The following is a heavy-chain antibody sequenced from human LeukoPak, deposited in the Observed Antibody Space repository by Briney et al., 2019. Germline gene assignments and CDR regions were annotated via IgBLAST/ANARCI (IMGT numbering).Heavy chain of an antibody. CDR3: AKRLTGHYDILTGYWTPFDY. Sequence: KPSETLSLTCAVYGGSFSGYYWSWIRQPPGKGLEWIGEINHSGSTNYNPSLKSRVTISVDTSKNQFSLKLSSVTAADTAVYYCAKRLTGHYDILTGYWTPFDYWGQGTLVTVSS. V-gene: IGHV4-34*01. CDR1: GGSFSGYY. J-gene: IGHJ4*02. D-gene: IGHD3-9*01. CDR2: INHSGST.